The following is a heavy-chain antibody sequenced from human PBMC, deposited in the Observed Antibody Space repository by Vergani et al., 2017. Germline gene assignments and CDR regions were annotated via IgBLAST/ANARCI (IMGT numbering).Heavy chain of an antibody. D-gene: IGHD6-19*01. CDR3: ARYVGSGWYRDY. J-gene: IGHJ4*02. CDR2: ISSSSTYT. V-gene: IGHV3-11*06. Sequence: QVQLVESGGGLVKPGGSLRLSCAASGFTFSDYYMSWIRQAPGQGLEWVSYISSSSTYTNYADSVKGRFTISRDNAKNSLYLQMNSLRAEDTAVYYCARYVGSGWYRDYWGQGTLVTVSS. CDR1: GFTFSDYY.